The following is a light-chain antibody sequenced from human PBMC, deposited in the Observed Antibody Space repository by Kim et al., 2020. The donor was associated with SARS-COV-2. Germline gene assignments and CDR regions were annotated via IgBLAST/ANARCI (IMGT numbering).Light chain of an antibody. CDR1: QDISNY. Sequence: DIQMTQSPSSLSASEGDRVTLTCQASQDISNYLSWYQPKPGKAPKLLISDASSLEKGVPSRFSGSGYGTDFTLTISSLQPEDTETYYCQHYDNLPYTFGQDTKLEI. CDR2: DAS. CDR3: QHYDNLPYT. J-gene: IGKJ2*01. V-gene: IGKV1-33*01.